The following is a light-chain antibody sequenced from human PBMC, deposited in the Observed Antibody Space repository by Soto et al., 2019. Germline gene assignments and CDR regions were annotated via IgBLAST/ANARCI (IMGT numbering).Light chain of an antibody. CDR2: EVS. V-gene: IGLV2-8*01. Sequence: QSVLTQPPSASGSPGQSVTISCTGKSSDVGGYNYVSWYQQHPGKAPKLMIYEVSKRPSGVPDRFSGSKSGNTASLTVSVLQAEDEADYYCSSYVGTNSYVFGTGTKVTVL. CDR1: SSDVGGYNY. J-gene: IGLJ1*01. CDR3: SSYVGTNSYV.